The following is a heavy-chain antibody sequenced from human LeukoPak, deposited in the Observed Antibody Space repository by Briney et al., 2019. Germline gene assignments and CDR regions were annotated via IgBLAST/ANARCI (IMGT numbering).Heavy chain of an antibody. V-gene: IGHV3-23*01. Sequence: EGSLRLSCAASAFSLSAYNMNWVRQAPGKGLEWVSAISGSGGSTYYADSVKGRFTISRDNSKNTLYLQMNSLRAEDTAVYYCANPILTGYSHPDVDYWGQGTLVTVSS. CDR2: ISGSGGST. CDR3: ANPILTGYSHPDVDY. D-gene: IGHD3-9*01. J-gene: IGHJ4*02. CDR1: AFSLSAYN.